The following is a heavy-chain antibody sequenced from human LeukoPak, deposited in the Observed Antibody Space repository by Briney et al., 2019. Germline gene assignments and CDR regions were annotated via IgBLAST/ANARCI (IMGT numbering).Heavy chain of an antibody. CDR1: GYTFTYCY. CDR2: INPKSGTT. D-gene: IGHD4/OR15-4a*01. CDR3: AGDSGMVPDY. Sequence: ASVKVTCKSSGYTFTYCYMHWLRQAPAQGLEWMEWINPKSGTTNSAQKFQGRVPMTRDTSNSTVYMELISLRSDDTAVYYCAGDSGMVPDYWGQGTLVTVSS. J-gene: IGHJ4*02. V-gene: IGHV1-2*02.